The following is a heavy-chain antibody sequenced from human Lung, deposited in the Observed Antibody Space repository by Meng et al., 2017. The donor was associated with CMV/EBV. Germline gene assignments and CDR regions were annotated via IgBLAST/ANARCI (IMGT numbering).Heavy chain of an antibody. CDR1: GFTFSSYE. J-gene: IGHJ6*02. Sequence: GESXKISCAASGFTFSSYEMNWVRQAPGKGLEWVSYISSSGSTIYYADSVKGRFTISRDNAKNSLYLQMNSLRAEDTAVYYCARNGQYYDFWSGYYKISHYYYYYGMDVWGQGTTVT. V-gene: IGHV3-48*03. D-gene: IGHD3-3*01. CDR2: ISSSGSTI. CDR3: ARNGQYYDFWSGYYKISHYYYYYGMDV.